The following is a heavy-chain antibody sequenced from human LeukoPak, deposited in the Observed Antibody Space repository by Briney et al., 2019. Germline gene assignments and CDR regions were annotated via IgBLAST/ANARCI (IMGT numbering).Heavy chain of an antibody. CDR2: IYSGGST. CDR3: ARESGPVVVTAIWYFDL. Sequence: GGSLRLSCAASGFTFSSYAMSWVRQAPGKGLEWVSVIYSGGSTYYADSVKGRFTISRDNSKNTLYLQMDSLRAEDTAVYYCARESGPVVVTAIWYFDLWGRGTLVTVSS. D-gene: IGHD2-21*02. V-gene: IGHV3-66*01. CDR1: GFTFSSYA. J-gene: IGHJ2*01.